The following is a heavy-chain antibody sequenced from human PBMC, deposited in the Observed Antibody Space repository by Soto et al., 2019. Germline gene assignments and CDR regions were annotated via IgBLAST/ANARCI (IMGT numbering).Heavy chain of an antibody. CDR3: VLHYVILTAPYWYFDL. CDR2: MNPNSGNT. D-gene: IGHD3-9*01. V-gene: IGHV1-8*02. Sequence: QVQLVQSGAEVKKPGASVKVSCKASGYTFTSYDINWVRQATGQGLEWMGWMNPNSGNTGYAQKFQGRATMTRTTSISTAYMELSSLRSEDTAVYYCVLHYVILTAPYWYFDLWGRGTLVTVSS. CDR1: GYTFTSYD. J-gene: IGHJ2*01.